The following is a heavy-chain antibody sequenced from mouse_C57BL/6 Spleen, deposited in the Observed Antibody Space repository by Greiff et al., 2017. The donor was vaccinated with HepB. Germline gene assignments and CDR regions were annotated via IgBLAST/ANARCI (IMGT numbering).Heavy chain of an antibody. Sequence: EVKVVESGPELVKPGASVKMSCKASGYTFTDYNMHWVKQSHGKSLEWIGYINPNNGGTSYNQKFKGKATLTVNKSPSTAYMELRSLTSEDSAVYYCAREGITTVVATDYWGQGTTLTVSS. V-gene: IGHV1-22*01. CDR1: GYTFTDYN. D-gene: IGHD1-1*01. J-gene: IGHJ2*01. CDR3: AREGITTVVATDY. CDR2: INPNNGGT.